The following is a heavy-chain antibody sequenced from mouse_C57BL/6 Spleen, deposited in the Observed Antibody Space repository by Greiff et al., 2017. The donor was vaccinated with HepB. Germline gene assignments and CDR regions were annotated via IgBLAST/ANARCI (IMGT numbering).Heavy chain of an antibody. CDR3: ASGTEYYFDY. D-gene: IGHD3-3*01. V-gene: IGHV1-81*01. Sequence: QVQLQQSGAELARPGASVKLSCKASGYTFTSYGISWVKQRTGQGLEWIGEIYPRSGNTYYNEKFKGKATLTADKSSSTAYMELRSLTSEDSAVYFCASGTEYYFDYWGQGTTLTVSS. J-gene: IGHJ2*01. CDR1: GYTFTSYG. CDR2: IYPRSGNT.